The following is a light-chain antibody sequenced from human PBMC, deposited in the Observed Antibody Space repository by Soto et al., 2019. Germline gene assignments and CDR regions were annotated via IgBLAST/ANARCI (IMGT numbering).Light chain of an antibody. CDR3: SSLTTSFTYV. CDR2: EVS. Sequence: QSVLTQPASVSGSPGQSVAISCTGTSSDVGAYNYISWYQQHPGKAPKLLLSEVSNRPSGVSDRFSGSKSGNTASLTISGLQAEDEADYYRSSLTTSFTYVFVTGTKVTVL. J-gene: IGLJ1*01. CDR1: SSDVGAYNY. V-gene: IGLV2-14*01.